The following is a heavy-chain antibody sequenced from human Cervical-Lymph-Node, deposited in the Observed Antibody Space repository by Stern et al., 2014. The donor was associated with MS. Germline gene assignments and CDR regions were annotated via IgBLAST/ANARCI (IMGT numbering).Heavy chain of an antibody. CDR3: ASVQQQLVPWFDP. J-gene: IGHJ5*02. CDR1: GGSISSSNW. CDR2: IYHSGST. V-gene: IGHV4-4*02. Sequence: VQLVESAPGLVKPSGTLSLTCAVSGGSISSSNWWSWVRQTPGKGLEWIGEIYHSGSTNYNPSPKSPRPISVHKSKNQYSLQLSSVTAADTAVYYCASVQQQLVPWFDPWGQGTLVTVSS. D-gene: IGHD6-13*01.